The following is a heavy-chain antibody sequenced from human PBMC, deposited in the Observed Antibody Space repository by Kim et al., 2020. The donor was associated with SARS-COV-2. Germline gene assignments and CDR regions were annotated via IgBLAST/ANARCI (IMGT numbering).Heavy chain of an antibody. J-gene: IGHJ5*02. V-gene: IGHV3-21*01. CDR3: AREDYYGSGSYYPWHNWFDP. CDR1: GFTFSSYS. Sequence: GGSLRLSCAASGFTFSSYSMNWVRQAPGKGLEWVSSISSSSSYIYYADSVKGRFTISRDNAKNSLYLQMNSLRAEDTAVYYCAREDYYGSGSYYPWHNWFDPWGQGTLVTVSS. CDR2: ISSSSSYI. D-gene: IGHD3-10*01.